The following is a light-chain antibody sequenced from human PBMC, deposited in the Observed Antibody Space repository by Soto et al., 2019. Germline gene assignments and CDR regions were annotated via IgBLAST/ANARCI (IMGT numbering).Light chain of an antibody. CDR2: DAS. J-gene: IGKJ1*01. V-gene: IGKV3D-15*01. CDR3: QEYNAWPPGT. Sequence: EIGLTQSPATLSASSGEGITLSCGASQSVKNHLAWYQHKPGQAPRLLFYDASIRATGIPARFSAGGSGTEFTLVISSLQSEDAAVYYFQEYNAWPPGTFGRGTKVEIK. CDR1: QSVKNH.